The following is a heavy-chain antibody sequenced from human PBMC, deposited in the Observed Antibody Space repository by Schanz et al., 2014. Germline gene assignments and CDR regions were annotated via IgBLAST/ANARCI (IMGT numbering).Heavy chain of an antibody. Sequence: QVQLVQSGAEVKKPGASVKVSCKASGYTFTSYSIHWVRQAPGQGLEWMGWINVGNGNMKYSQKFQGRVTITRDTSSSKAYMELTRVESENTPLHLSARELTDDTGVDFRYSRYGIDVWGQGTTVTVS. CDR3: ARELTDDTGVDFRYSRYGIDV. V-gene: IGHV1-3*01. CDR2: INVGNGNM. CDR1: GYTFTSYS. J-gene: IGHJ6*02. D-gene: IGHD3-9*01.